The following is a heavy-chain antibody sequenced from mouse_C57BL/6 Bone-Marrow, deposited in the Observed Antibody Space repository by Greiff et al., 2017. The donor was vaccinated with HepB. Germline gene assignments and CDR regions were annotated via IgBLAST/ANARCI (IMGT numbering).Heavy chain of an antibody. V-gene: IGHV5-4*01. CDR1: GFTFSSYA. Sequence: DVHLVDSGGGLVKPGGSLKLSCAASGFTFSSYAMSWVRQTPEKRLEWVATISDGGSYTYYPDNVKGRFTISRDNAKNNLYLQMSHLKSEDTAMYYCARDYSNYVYFDYWGQGTTLTVSS. J-gene: IGHJ2*01. CDR3: ARDYSNYVYFDY. CDR2: ISDGGSYT. D-gene: IGHD2-5*01.